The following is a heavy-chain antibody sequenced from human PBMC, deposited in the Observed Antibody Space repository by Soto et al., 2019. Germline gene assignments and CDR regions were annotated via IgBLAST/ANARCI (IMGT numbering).Heavy chain of an antibody. CDR1: GFTFSSDA. D-gene: IGHD2-2*01. J-gene: IGHJ6*02. CDR3: ASYIPGVRYYGMDV. CDR2: IGESGTPT. Sequence: EVQLLESGGGLVQPGGSLRLSCAASGFTFSSDAMKWVRQAPGKGLEWVSLIGESGTPTYYADSVKGRFTIPRDNSGNTLFLEMYSLRAEDTAVYYCASYIPGVRYYGMDVWGQGTTVTVSS. V-gene: IGHV3-23*01.